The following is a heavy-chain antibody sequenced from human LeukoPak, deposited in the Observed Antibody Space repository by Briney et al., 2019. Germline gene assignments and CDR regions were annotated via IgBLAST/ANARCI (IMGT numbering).Heavy chain of an antibody. Sequence: PTGGSLRLSCAASGFTFSSHGMHWVRQAPGKGLEWVAWIHSDGNSKYYADAVKGRFTISRDNSKNTLHLQMNSLRPEDTAVYLCATDFDDVNGDYYYIPEYWGRGTLVTVSS. CDR1: GFTFSSHG. CDR3: ATDFDDVNGDYYYIPEY. CDR2: IHSDGNSK. D-gene: IGHD3-22*01. J-gene: IGHJ4*02. V-gene: IGHV3-30*02.